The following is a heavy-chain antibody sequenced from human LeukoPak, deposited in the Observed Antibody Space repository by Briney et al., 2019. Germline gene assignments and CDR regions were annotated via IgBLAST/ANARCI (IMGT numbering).Heavy chain of an antibody. CDR1: GGSINNYY. CDR3: ARGRYCSADICSGGDAFDI. J-gene: IGHJ3*02. CDR2: IYTRGST. Sequence: SETLSLTCTVSGGSINNYYWSWIRQPAGKGLEWIGRIYTRGSTNYNPSLKSRVTMSVDTSKNQFSLKLSSVTAADTAVYYCARGRYCSADICSGGDAFDIWGQGTMVSVPS. D-gene: IGHD2-15*01. V-gene: IGHV4-4*07.